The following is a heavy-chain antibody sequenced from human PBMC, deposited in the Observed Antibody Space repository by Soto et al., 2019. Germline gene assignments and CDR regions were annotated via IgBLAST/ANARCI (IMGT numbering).Heavy chain of an antibody. CDR2: INSNSGGT. V-gene: IGHV1-2*04. J-gene: IGHJ6*02. CDR3: ARWGSGRVVGGSYGMDV. CDR1: AYTFTGYY. Sequence: ASVKVSCKASAYTFTGYYMHWVRQAPGQGLEWVGWINSNSGGTKYAQKFQGWVTMTWDTSTSTAYMELRSLRSDDTAVYYCARWGSGRVVGGSYGMDVWGQGTTVTVSS. D-gene: IGHD6-19*01.